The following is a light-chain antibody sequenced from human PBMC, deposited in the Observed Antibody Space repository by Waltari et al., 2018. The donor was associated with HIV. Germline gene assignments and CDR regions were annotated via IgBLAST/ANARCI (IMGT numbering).Light chain of an antibody. CDR3: AAWADVLSAWV. Sequence: QSVLTQPPSVSGTPGQRVTISCSGTNSNVEIPSVSVYQHLPGAAPQLLIFANDQRPLGVPDRFSGSKSGTSASLAISGLRSEDEADYYCAAWADVLSAWVFGGGTKLSVL. CDR1: NSNVEIPS. V-gene: IGLV1-47*01. J-gene: IGLJ3*02. CDR2: AND.